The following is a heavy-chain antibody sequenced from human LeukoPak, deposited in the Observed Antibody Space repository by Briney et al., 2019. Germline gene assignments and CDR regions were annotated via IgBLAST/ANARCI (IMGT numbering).Heavy chain of an antibody. J-gene: IGHJ6*02. CDR1: GGTFSSYA. Sequence: ASVKVSCKASGGTFSSYAISWVRQAPGQGLEWMGGIIPIFGTANYAQKFQGRVTITADESTSTAYMELSSLRSEDTAVYYCARVLAAPHYYYYGMDVWGQGTTVTVSS. D-gene: IGHD6-6*01. CDR2: IIPIFGTA. CDR3: ARVLAAPHYYYYGMDV. V-gene: IGHV1-69*13.